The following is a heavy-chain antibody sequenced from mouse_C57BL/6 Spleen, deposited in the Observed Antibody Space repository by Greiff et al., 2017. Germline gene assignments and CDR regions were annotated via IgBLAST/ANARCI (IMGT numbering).Heavy chain of an antibody. Sequence: EVKLMESGGGLVKPGGSLKLSCAASGFTFSSYAMSWVRQTPEKRLEWVATISDGGSYTYYPDNVKGRFTISRANAKNNLYLQMSHLKSEDTAMYYCAREDGYYWGQGTTLTVSS. D-gene: IGHD2-3*01. CDR3: AREDGYY. J-gene: IGHJ2*01. V-gene: IGHV5-4*01. CDR2: ISDGGSYT. CDR1: GFTFSSYA.